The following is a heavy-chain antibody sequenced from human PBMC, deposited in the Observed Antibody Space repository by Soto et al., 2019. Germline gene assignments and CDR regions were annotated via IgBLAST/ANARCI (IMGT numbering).Heavy chain of an antibody. CDR1: GFTFSSYA. Sequence: GGSLRLSCAASGFTFSSYAMSWVRQAPGKGLELVSAISGSGGSTYYADSVKGRFTISRDNSKNTLYVQMNSLRAEDRAVYYCAKDAQWELLLRYFDYWGQGTLGTVSS. V-gene: IGHV3-23*01. CDR2: ISGSGGST. J-gene: IGHJ4*02. D-gene: IGHD1-26*01. CDR3: AKDAQWELLLRYFDY.